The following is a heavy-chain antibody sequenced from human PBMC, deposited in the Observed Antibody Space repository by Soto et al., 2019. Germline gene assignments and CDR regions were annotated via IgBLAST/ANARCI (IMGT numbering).Heavy chain of an antibody. CDR1: GFTFRSFW. D-gene: IGHD3-16*01. CDR2: INEDGSEI. Sequence: EVQLVESGGGLVQPGGSLRVSCAVSGFTFRSFWMSWVRQAPGKGLEWVATINEDGSEIYYVDSVKGRFTISRDNAQNSLYLQMRSLSAEDTAVYFCVRDIGFDYVDWGQGTRVTVSS. J-gene: IGHJ4*02. V-gene: IGHV3-7*01. CDR3: VRDIGFDYVD.